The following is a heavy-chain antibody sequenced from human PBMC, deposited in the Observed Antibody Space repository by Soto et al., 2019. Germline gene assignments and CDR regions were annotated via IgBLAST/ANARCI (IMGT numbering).Heavy chain of an antibody. CDR1: GGTFSSYS. Sequence: SVKVSCKASGGTFSSYSISWVRQAPGQGLEWMGGIIPIFGTANYAQKFQGRVTITADESTSTAYMELSSLRSEDTAVYYCARGAHPTSAHPATDWSGYYARYYYYGMDVWGQGTTVTVSS. V-gene: IGHV1-69*13. CDR3: ARGAHPTSAHPATDWSGYYARYYYYGMDV. J-gene: IGHJ6*02. D-gene: IGHD3-3*01. CDR2: IIPIFGTA.